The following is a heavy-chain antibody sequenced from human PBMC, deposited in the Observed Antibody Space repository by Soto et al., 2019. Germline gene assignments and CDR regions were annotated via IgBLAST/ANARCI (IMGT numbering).Heavy chain of an antibody. J-gene: IGHJ6*02. Sequence: ASVKVSCKASGYTFTSYGISWVRQAPGQGLEWMGWISAYNGNTNYAQKLQGRVTMTTDTSTSTAYMELRSLRSDDTAVYYCAREKYCDFWSGKTSYYYYGMDVWGQGTTVTVSS. CDR1: GYTFTSYG. V-gene: IGHV1-18*01. D-gene: IGHD3-3*01. CDR3: AREKYCDFWSGKTSYYYYGMDV. CDR2: ISAYNGNT.